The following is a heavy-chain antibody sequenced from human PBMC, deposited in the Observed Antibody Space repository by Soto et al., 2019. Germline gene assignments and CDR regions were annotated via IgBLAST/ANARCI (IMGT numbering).Heavy chain of an antibody. D-gene: IGHD2-2*01. Sequence: QVQLVESGGGVVQPGRSLRLSCAASGFTFSSYGMHWVRQAPGKGLEWVAVISSDGSNKYYADSVKGRFTISRDNSKHTLYLQMNSLRAEDTAVYYCAKEGTAAADNWYFDLWGRGTLVTVSS. CDR3: AKEGTAAADNWYFDL. V-gene: IGHV3-30*18. J-gene: IGHJ2*01. CDR1: GFTFSSYG. CDR2: ISSDGSNK.